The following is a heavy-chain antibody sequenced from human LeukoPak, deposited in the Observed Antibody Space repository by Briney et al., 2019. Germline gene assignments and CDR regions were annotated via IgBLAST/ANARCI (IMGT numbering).Heavy chain of an antibody. Sequence: PGGSLRLSCAASGFTFSSYGMHWARQAPGKGLEWVAVIWYDGTNKYYADSVKGRFTISRDNFKNTLYLQMNSLRAEDTAMYYCAKDRDTAMEIDYWGQGTLVTVSS. CDR1: GFTFSSYG. V-gene: IGHV3-33*06. CDR2: IWYDGTNK. CDR3: AKDRDTAMEIDY. D-gene: IGHD5-18*01. J-gene: IGHJ4*02.